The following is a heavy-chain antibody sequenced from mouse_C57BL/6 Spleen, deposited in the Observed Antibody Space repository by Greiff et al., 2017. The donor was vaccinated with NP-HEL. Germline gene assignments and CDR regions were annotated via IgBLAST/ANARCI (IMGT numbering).Heavy chain of an antibody. D-gene: IGHD1-1*01. CDR3: ARMGVLHYFDY. J-gene: IGHJ2*01. V-gene: IGHV1-81*01. Sequence: VKLQESGAELARPGASVKLSCKASGYTFTSYGISWVKQRTGQGLEWIGEIYPRSGNTYYNEKFKGKATLTADKSSSTAYMELRSLTSEDSAVYFCARMGVLHYFDYWGQGTTLTVSS. CDR1: GYTFTSYG. CDR2: IYPRSGNT.